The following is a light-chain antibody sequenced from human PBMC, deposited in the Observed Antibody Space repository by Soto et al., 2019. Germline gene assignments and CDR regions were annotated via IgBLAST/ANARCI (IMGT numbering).Light chain of an antibody. J-gene: IGKJ4*01. CDR3: LQESNAPLT. V-gene: IGKV1-6*01. CDR2: SAS. Sequence: IQMTHSPSSLSASVGTRVTITCRASQGGRDDVGWYQQKPGKAPKLLIYSASTLPSGVPARCSGSGSGTDFTLTISGLQTEDFASYDCLQESNAPLTFGVGTKLEVK. CDR1: QGGRDD.